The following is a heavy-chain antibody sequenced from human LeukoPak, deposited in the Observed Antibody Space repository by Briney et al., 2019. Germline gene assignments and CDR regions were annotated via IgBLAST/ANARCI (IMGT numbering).Heavy chain of an antibody. CDR2: INAGNGDT. CDR3: AGGWGDTAMVSLDY. Sequence: ASVNVCCKTSGYTFTNYAMQWVREAPGQRLEWMGWINAGNGDTKYSQKFQGRVTITRDTSASIAYMELSSLRSEDTAVYYCAGGWGDTAMVSLDYWGQGTLVTVSS. J-gene: IGHJ4*02. D-gene: IGHD5-18*01. CDR1: GYTFTNYA. V-gene: IGHV1-3*01.